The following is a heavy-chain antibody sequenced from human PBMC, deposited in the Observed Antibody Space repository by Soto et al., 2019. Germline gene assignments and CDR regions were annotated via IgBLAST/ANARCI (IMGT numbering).Heavy chain of an antibody. Sequence: KPSETLSLTCTVSGGSISSSSYYWGWIRQPPGKGLEWIGSIYYSGSTYYNPSLKSRVTISVDTSKNQFSLKLSSVTAADTAVYYCARHSVENYGMDVWGQGTTVTVSS. CDR3: ARHSVENYGMDV. V-gene: IGHV4-39*01. CDR1: GGSISSSSYY. CDR2: IYYSGST. J-gene: IGHJ6*02.